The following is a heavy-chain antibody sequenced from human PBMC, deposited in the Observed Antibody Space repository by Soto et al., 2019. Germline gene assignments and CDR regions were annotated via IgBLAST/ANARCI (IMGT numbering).Heavy chain of an antibody. Sequence: GGSLRLSCSASGFTFKNHAMHWVRQAAGKGLEYVAAVSTNGGSTEYADAVKGRFFISRDNSRDKVYLQMTSLTSEDTAVYYCVKDPTRYSSSWYNWFDPWGQGTLVTVSS. CDR3: VKDPTRYSSSWYNWFDP. CDR1: GFTFKNHA. D-gene: IGHD6-13*01. CDR2: VSTNGGST. V-gene: IGHV3-64D*06. J-gene: IGHJ5*02.